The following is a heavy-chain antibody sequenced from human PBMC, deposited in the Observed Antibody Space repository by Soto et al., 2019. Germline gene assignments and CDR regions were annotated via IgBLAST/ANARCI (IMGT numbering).Heavy chain of an antibody. CDR2: IFYTGST. J-gene: IGHJ4*02. CDR1: GGSMSDYY. CDR3: ARSGHSFGGVV. V-gene: IGHV4-59*01. D-gene: IGHD3-16*01. Sequence: NPSETLSLTCTVSGGSMSDYYCSWIRQPPGKGLEYIGYIFYTGSTSYNASLTSRVAISLDTPNNQISLKLKSVTAADTAVYYCARSGHSFGGVVWGQGILVTVSS.